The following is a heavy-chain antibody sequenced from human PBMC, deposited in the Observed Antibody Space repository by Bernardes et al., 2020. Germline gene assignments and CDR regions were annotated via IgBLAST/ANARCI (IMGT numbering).Heavy chain of an antibody. CDR1: EFTVSSHS. V-gene: IGHV3-21*01. D-gene: IGHD6-6*01. J-gene: IGHJ4*02. CDR2: ISSSSTYI. CDR3: AYEYSSSPRSFDY. Sequence: GGSLRLSCAASEFTVSSHSMNWVRQAPGKGLEWVSSISSSSTYIYYADSVKGRFTISRDNAKNSLYLQMNSLRAEDTAVYYCAYEYSSSPRSFDYWGQGTLVSVSS.